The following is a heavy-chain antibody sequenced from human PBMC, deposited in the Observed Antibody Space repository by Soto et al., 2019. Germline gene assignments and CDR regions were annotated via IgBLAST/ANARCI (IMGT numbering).Heavy chain of an antibody. J-gene: IGHJ5*02. V-gene: IGHV4-59*08. CDR3: ARSYSSSWYDWFDP. CDR2: VYYSGST. Sequence: SETLSLTCTVSGGSISSYYWSWIRQPPGKGLEWVGYVYYSGSTNYNPSLKSRVTISLDTSKNQFSLRLSSVTAADTAVYYCARSYSSSWYDWFDPWGQGTLVTVSS. D-gene: IGHD6-13*01. CDR1: GGSISSYY.